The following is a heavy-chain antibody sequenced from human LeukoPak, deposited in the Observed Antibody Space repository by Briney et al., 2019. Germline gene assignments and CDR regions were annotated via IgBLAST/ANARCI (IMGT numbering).Heavy chain of an antibody. J-gene: IGHJ4*02. CDR1: GFTFSSYA. V-gene: IGHV3-23*01. Sequence: PGGSLRLSCAASGFTFSSYAMSWVRQAPGKGLEWVSTIGDSGANTYYADSMRGRFTISRDNSESTVYLQMNSLRDEDTAVNYCSKRLSYYGKPFYYRGQGTLVTVSS. CDR2: IGDSGANT. D-gene: IGHD3-22*01. CDR3: SKRLSYYGKPFYY.